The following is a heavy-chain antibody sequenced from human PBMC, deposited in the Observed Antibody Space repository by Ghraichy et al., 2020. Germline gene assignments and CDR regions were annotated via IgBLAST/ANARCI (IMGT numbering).Heavy chain of an antibody. CDR3: ARVPYCSGGSCYRHFDY. CDR2: INSDGSST. Sequence: GGSLRLSCAASGFTFSSYRMHWVRQAPGKGLVWVSRINSDGSSTSYADSVKGRFTISRDNAKNTMYLQMNSLRAEDTAVYYCARVPYCSGGSCYRHFDYWGQGTLVTVSS. D-gene: IGHD2-15*01. CDR1: GFTFSSYR. J-gene: IGHJ4*02. V-gene: IGHV3-74*01.